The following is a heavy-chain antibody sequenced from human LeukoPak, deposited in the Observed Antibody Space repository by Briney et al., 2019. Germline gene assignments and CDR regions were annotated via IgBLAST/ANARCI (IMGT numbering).Heavy chain of an antibody. V-gene: IGHV4-39*01. J-gene: IGHJ4*02. CDR1: GGSISSYY. Sequence: SETLSLTCTVSGGSISSYYWGWIRQPPGKGLEWIGSIYYSGSTYYNPSLKSRVTISVDTSKNQFSLKLSSVTAADTAVYYCARRTGWIQLWLRGGHFDYWGQGTLVTVSS. CDR3: ARRTGWIQLWLRGGHFDY. D-gene: IGHD5-18*01. CDR2: IYYSGST.